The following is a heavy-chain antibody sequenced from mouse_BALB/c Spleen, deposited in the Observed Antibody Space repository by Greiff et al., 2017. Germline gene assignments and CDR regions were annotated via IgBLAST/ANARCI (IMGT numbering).Heavy chain of an antibody. CDR1: GYTFTSYW. J-gene: IGHJ3*01. CDR3: TRSEYGKGFAY. Sequence: DVKLQESGTVLARPGASVKMSCKASGYTFTSYWMHWVKQRPGQGLEWIGAIYPGNSDTSYNQKFKGKAKLTAVTSTSTAYMELSSLTNEDSAVYYCTRSEYGKGFAYWGQGTLVTVSA. V-gene: IGHV1-5*01. D-gene: IGHD2-10*02. CDR2: IYPGNSDT.